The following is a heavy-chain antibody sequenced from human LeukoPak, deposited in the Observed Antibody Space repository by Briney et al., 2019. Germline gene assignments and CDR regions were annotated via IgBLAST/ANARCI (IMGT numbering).Heavy chain of an antibody. CDR3: ARVTGYSYGLRYFDY. CDR2: ISSSSSYI. V-gene: IGHV3-21*01. D-gene: IGHD5-18*01. CDR1: GFTFSSYS. J-gene: IGHJ4*02. Sequence: GGSLRLSCAASGFTFSSYSMNWVRQAPGKGLEWVSSISSSSSYIYYADSVKGRFTISRDNAKNPLYLQMNSLRAEDTAVYYCARVTGYSYGLRYFDYWGQGTLVTVSS.